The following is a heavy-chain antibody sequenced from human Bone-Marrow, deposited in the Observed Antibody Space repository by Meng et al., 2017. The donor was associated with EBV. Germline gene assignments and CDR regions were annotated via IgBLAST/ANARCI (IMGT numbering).Heavy chain of an antibody. CDR2: ISSSGSTI. J-gene: IGHJ4*02. CDR3: ARVQLGGSWGIDY. D-gene: IGHD1-26*01. V-gene: IGHV3-11*01. Sequence: QVQQVESGGGVVKSGGSLRLSCAASGFTFSDYYMSWTRQAPGKGLEGVSYISSSGSTIYYADSVKGRFTTSRDNAKNSLYLQMNSLRADDTAVYYCARVQLGGSWGIDYWGQGTLVTAPQ. CDR1: GFTFSDYY.